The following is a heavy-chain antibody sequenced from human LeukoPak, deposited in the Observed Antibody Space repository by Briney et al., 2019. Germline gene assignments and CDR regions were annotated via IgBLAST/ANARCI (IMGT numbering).Heavy chain of an antibody. CDR1: GDPINNYY. V-gene: IGHV4-4*07. J-gene: IGHJ4*02. CDR3: ARARLSTVVNPLDS. Sequence: ESSETLSLTCNISGDPINNYYWTWVRQPAGKGLEWVGRMYPSGITNYNPSLKSRAALSLDTSTKQFSLTLNSVTDADTAVSYCARARLSTVVNPLDSWGQGTLVIVSS. CDR2: MYPSGIT.